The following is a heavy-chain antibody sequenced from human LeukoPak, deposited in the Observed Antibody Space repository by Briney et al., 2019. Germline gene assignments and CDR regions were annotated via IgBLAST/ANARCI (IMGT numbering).Heavy chain of an antibody. D-gene: IGHD3-10*01. CDR3: ASLGGGSGSSHNPLVDH. J-gene: IGHJ4*02. CDR1: GFSFSSYS. V-gene: IGHV3-21*01. CDR2: VSGGSDYI. Sequence: GGSLRLSCAASGFSFSSYSMNWVRQAPGKGLEWVSSVSGGSDYIYYADSAKGRFTISRDNAINSLYLQMNSLRAEDTAVYYCASLGGGSGSSHNPLVDHWGQGTLVTVSS.